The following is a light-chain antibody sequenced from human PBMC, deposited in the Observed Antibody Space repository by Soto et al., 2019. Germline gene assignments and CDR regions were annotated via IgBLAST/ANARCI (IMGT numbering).Light chain of an antibody. J-gene: IGKJ2*01. V-gene: IGKV3-15*01. CDR2: SAS. Sequence: EIVMTQSPATLSVSPGERATLSCRASQSITTELAWYQQKPGQPPRLLIYSASTRATGVPARFTGSGSGSEFTLTISALQSEDFAFYYGQQGYIWPLMFGQGTRLEIK. CDR1: QSITTE. CDR3: QQGYIWPLM.